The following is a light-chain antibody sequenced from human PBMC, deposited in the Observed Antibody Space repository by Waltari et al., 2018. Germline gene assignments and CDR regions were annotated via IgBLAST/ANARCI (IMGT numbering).Light chain of an antibody. V-gene: IGKV3-11*01. CDR2: DAS. Sequence: EIVVTQSPATLSLSPGDRATLSCRASESVSTYLAWYQQKPGQAPRLLIYDASRRATGIPVRFSASGSGTDFTLTISSLEPEDFAVYYCQQRSNWPSFGGGTTVDSK. J-gene: IGKJ4*01. CDR1: ESVSTY. CDR3: QQRSNWPS.